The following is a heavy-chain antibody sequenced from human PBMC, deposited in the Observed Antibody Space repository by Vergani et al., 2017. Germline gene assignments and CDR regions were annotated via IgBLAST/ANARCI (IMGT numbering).Heavy chain of an antibody. CDR2: ISWDGGST. CDR3: AKDMGSGSYYNPSYYFDY. D-gene: IGHD3-10*01. J-gene: IGHJ4*02. V-gene: IGHV3-43*01. CDR1: GFTFDDYT. Sequence: EVQLVESGGVVVQPGGSLRLSCAASGFTFDDYTMHWVRQAPGKGLEWVSLISWDGGSTYYADSVKGRFPISRDNSKNSLYLQMNSLRTEDTALYYCAKDMGSGSYYNPSYYFDYWGQGTLVTVSS.